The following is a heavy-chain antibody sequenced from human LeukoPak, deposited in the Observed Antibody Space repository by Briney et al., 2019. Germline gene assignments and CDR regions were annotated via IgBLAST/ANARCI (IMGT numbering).Heavy chain of an antibody. CDR1: GFTFSIYG. V-gene: IGHV3-33*01. CDR3: ARAVGPFDY. D-gene: IGHD3-16*01. Sequence: GGSLRLSCATSGFTFSIYGIHWVRQAPGKGLEWVAAIWPDGSYKYYADSVKGRFTISRDNSKNTVYLQMNTLRDEDTAVYYCARAVGPFDYWGQGTLVTVSS. J-gene: IGHJ4*02. CDR2: IWPDGSYK.